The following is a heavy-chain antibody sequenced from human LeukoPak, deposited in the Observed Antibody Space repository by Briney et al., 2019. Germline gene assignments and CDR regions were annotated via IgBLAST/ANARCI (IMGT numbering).Heavy chain of an antibody. D-gene: IGHD5-24*01. CDR3: ARLPITRDGYNYRRASDI. CDR1: GGSISSGSYY. J-gene: IGHJ3*02. CDR2: IYTSGST. V-gene: IGHV4-61*02. Sequence: SETLSLTCTVSGGSISSGSYYWSWIRQPAGKGLEWIGRIYTSGSTNYNPSLKSRVTISVDASKNQFSLKLSSVTAADTAVYYCARLPITRDGYNYRRASDIWGQGTMVTVSS.